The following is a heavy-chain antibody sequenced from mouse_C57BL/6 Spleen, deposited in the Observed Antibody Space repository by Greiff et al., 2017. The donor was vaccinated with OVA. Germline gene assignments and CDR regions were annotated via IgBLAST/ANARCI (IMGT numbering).Heavy chain of an antibody. CDR3: ARNGSSPCYFDV. Sequence: SGPVLVKPGASVKMSCKASGYTFTDYYMNWVKQSHGKSLEWIGVINPYNGGTSYNQKFKGKATLTVDKSSSTAYMELNSLTSEDSAVYYCARNGSSPCYFDVWGTGTTVTVSS. J-gene: IGHJ1*03. V-gene: IGHV1-19*01. CDR1: GYTFTDYY. D-gene: IGHD1-1*01. CDR2: INPYNGGT.